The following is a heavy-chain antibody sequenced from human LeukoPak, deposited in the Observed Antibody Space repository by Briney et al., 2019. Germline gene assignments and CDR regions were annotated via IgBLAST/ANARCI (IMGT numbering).Heavy chain of an antibody. J-gene: IGHJ5*02. Sequence: SETLSLTCTVSGYSISTGYYWDWIRQPPGKGLEWIGTFYHGGSTYYNPSLKSRVAISVDTSKNQFSLNLTSVTAADTAVYYCARVYCSSTSCYGFSDWFDPWGQGTLVTVSS. V-gene: IGHV4-38-2*02. CDR2: FYHGGST. CDR3: ARVYCSSTSCYGFSDWFDP. D-gene: IGHD2-2*01. CDR1: GYSISTGYY.